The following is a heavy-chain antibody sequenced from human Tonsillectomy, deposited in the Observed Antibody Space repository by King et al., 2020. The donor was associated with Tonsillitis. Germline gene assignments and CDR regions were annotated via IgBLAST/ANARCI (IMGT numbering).Heavy chain of an antibody. V-gene: IGHV3-30*18. CDR1: GFTFSTYG. J-gene: IGHJ3*02. CDR2: ISYDGSNK. Sequence: QLVQSGGGVVQPGRSLRLSCAASGFTFSTYGMHWVRQAPGKGLEWVAVISYDGSNKYNVDSVKGRFTISRDNSKNTLYLQMNSLRAEDTAVYYCAKDLETYCSSTSCYTDDAFDMWGQGTMVTVSP. CDR3: AKDLETYCSSTSCYTDDAFDM. D-gene: IGHD2-2*02.